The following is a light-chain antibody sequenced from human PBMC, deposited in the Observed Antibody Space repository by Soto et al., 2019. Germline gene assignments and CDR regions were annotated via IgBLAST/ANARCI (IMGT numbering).Light chain of an antibody. V-gene: IGLV2-14*01. CDR2: DVS. CDR3: SSYTSSSTVV. CDR1: NSDLGGYNY. J-gene: IGLJ1*01. Sequence: QSALTQPASVSGSPGQSITTSCTATNSDLGGYNYVSWYQQHPGKAPKLIIYDVSNRPSGVSNRFSGSKSGNTASLTISGVQAEDEADYYCSSYTSSSTVVFGTGTKLTVL.